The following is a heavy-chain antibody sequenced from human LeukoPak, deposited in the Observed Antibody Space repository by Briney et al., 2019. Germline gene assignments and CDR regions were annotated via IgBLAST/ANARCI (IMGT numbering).Heavy chain of an antibody. CDR3: AKGDPSGSFGDY. CDR2: IYSGGST. V-gene: IGHV3-53*01. Sequence: GGSLRLSCAASGLTVSSNYMSWVRQAPGKELEWVSVIYSGGSTYYADSVKGRFTISRDNSKNTLYLQMNSLRAEDTAVYYCAKGDPSGSFGDYWGQGTLVTVSS. CDR1: GLTVSSNY. J-gene: IGHJ4*02. D-gene: IGHD1-26*01.